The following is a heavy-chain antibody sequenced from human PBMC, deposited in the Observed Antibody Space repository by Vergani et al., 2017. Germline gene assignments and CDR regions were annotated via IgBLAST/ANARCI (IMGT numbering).Heavy chain of an antibody. CDR2: INWDGAST. V-gene: IGHV3-43D*04. CDR1: GFTFDDYA. J-gene: IGHJ3*01. Sequence: EMQLVESGGVVVQPGGSLRLSCAASGFTFDDYAMHWVRQAPGKGLEWVSLINWDGASTYYADSVKGRFTISRDNAKNSLYLDMSSLRAEDTAVYYCVRDVRVSRTWGQGTLVAVSS. CDR3: VRDVRVSRT.